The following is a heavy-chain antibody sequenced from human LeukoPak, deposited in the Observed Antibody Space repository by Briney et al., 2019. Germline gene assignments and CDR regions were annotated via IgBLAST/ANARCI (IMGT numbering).Heavy chain of an antibody. J-gene: IGHJ5*02. V-gene: IGHV4-59*08. CDR2: IHSTGAA. CDR1: GGLITNYY. D-gene: IGHD3-16*01. CDR3: AGHGYDDDDLSLT. Sequence: SETLSLTCTVSGGLITNYYWDWIRQPPGRGLEWVGCIHSTGAASYNPSLKRRVTMSIETSKKQFSLKVTSVTAADTAVYYCAGHGYDDDDLSLTWGQGTLVTVSS.